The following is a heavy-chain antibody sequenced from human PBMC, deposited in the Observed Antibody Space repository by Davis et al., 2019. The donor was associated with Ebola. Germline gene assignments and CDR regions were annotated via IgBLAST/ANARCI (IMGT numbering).Heavy chain of an antibody. Sequence: GESLKISCAASGFTFSSYGMHWVRQAPGKGLEWVAVISYDGSNKHYADSVKGRFTISRDNSKNTLYLQMNSLRAEDTAVYYCARDRPPYYYDSSGLFDYWGQGTLVTVSS. D-gene: IGHD3-22*01. V-gene: IGHV3-30*03. CDR3: ARDRPPYYYDSSGLFDY. J-gene: IGHJ4*02. CDR1: GFTFSSYG. CDR2: ISYDGSNK.